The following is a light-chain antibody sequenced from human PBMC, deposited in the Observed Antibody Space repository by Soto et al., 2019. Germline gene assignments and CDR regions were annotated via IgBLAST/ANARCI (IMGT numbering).Light chain of an antibody. V-gene: IGKV1-17*01. CDR3: LEHSLYPLLT. Sequence: DIRMTQSPSSLSASVGDRVTITCRASQDIRNDLGWYQQKPGRAPRRLIYAASNLQSGVPSRFSCSGSGTEFTLTINSLQPEDFATYYCLEHSLYPLLTFGGGTKVDIK. CDR1: QDIRND. J-gene: IGKJ4*01. CDR2: AAS.